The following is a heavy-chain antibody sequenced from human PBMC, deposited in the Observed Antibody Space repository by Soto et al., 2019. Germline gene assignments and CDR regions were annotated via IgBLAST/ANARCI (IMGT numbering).Heavy chain of an antibody. J-gene: IGHJ5*02. CDR3: AREGCTNGVCYTNNWFDP. CDR1: GGTFSSYA. CDR2: IIPIFGTA. D-gene: IGHD2-8*01. Sequence: QVQLVQSGAEVKKPGSSVKVSCKASGGTFSSYAISWVRQAPGQGLEWMGGIIPIFGTANYAQKFQGRVTITADESTSTAYMELSSLISEDTAVYYCAREGCTNGVCYTNNWFDPWGQGTLVTVSS. V-gene: IGHV1-69*01.